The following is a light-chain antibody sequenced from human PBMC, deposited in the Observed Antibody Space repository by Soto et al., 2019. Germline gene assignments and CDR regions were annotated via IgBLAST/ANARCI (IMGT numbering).Light chain of an antibody. CDR3: QQYGSSLRT. CDR1: QSVSSSY. J-gene: IGKJ1*01. V-gene: IGKV3-20*01. Sequence: EIVLTQSPATLSLSPGERATLSCMASQSVSSSYLAWYQQKPGQAPRLLIYGASSRAAGIPDRFSGSGSGTDFTLTISRLEPEDFAVYYCQQYGSSLRTFGQGTKVDIK. CDR2: GAS.